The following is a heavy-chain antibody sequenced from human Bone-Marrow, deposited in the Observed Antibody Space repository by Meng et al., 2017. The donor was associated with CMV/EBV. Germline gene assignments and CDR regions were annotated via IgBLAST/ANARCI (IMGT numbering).Heavy chain of an antibody. CDR1: GYTFTSYG. V-gene: IGHV1-2*02. CDR2: INPNSGGT. D-gene: IGHD6-6*01. CDR3: ARDLRVAARRRGWDNWFDP. Sequence: ASVKVSCKASGYTFTSYGISWVRQAPGQGLEWMGWINPNSGGTNYAQKFQGRVTMTRDTSISTAYMELSRLRSDDTAVYYCARDLRVAARRRGWDNWFDPWGQGTLVTVSS. J-gene: IGHJ5*02.